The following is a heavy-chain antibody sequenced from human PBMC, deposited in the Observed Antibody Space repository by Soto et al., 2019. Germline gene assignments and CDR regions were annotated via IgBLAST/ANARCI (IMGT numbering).Heavy chain of an antibody. CDR3: SCHGVDGIPIFRGVFAS. CDR2: IYTSGST. J-gene: IGHJ4*02. D-gene: IGHD3-10*01. V-gene: IGHV4-4*07. CDR1: AGSSSSYY. Sequence: SETLCLTCPVSAGSSSSYYWSWIRPPAGKGLEWIGRIYTSGSTNYNPSLKSRVTMSVDTSKDQFSLKLSSVTAADTAVFFCSCHGVDGIPIFRGVFASWGKGTLVAVS.